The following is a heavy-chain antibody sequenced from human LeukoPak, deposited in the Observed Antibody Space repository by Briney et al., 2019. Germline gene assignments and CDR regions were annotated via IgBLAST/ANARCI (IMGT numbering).Heavy chain of an antibody. D-gene: IGHD6-13*01. J-gene: IGHJ2*01. CDR3: ARGIAAPGTGWYFDL. CDR2: ISSSSSSI. CDR1: GFTFSTYG. Sequence: GGSLRLSCAASGFTFSTYGMNWVREAPGKGLEWVSYISSSSSSIYYADSVKGRFTISRDNAKNPLYLQMNSLRDEDTAVYYCARGIAAPGTGWYFDLWGRGTLVTVSS. V-gene: IGHV3-48*02.